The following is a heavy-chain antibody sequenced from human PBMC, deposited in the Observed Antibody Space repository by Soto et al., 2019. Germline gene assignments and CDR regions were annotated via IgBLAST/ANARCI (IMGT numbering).Heavy chain of an antibody. V-gene: IGHV4-59*01. CDR3: AREGGGYRFDP. CDR1: VYFGTYY. Sequence: QVQLQESGPGLVQPSETLSLTCAGVYFGTYYWGWIRQPPGKGLEWLGYIFSSEHFKYNPSLKSRLTISVSPSKNHVSLRLTSVTAAGTAVWYCAREGGGYRFDPWGQGALVTVSS. J-gene: IGHJ5*02. CDR2: IFSSEHF. D-gene: IGHD3-16*02.